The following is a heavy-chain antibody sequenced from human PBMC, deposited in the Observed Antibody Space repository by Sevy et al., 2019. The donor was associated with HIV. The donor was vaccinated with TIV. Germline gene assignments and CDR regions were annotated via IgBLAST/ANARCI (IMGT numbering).Heavy chain of an antibody. CDR2: INPSGGST. CDR3: ARSVDIVATIGGGAYYFDY. J-gene: IGHJ4*02. CDR1: GYAFTSYY. V-gene: IGHV1-46*01. Sequence: ASVKVSCKSSGYAFTSYYMHWVRQAPGQGLEWMAIINPSGGSTSYAQQFQGRVTMTRDTSTSTVYMELSSLRSEDTAVYYWARSVDIVATIGGGAYYFDYWGQGTLVTVSS. D-gene: IGHD5-12*01.